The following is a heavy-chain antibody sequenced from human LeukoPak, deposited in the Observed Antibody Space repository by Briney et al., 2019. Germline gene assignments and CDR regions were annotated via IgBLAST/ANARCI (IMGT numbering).Heavy chain of an antibody. D-gene: IGHD3-10*01. CDR3: AKAGQNYYTPDAFDI. Sequence: HSGRSLRLSCAASRFTFSTYGMHWVRQAPGRGLEWVAVISYDGSNKYYADSVKGRFTISRDNSKNTLYLQMNSLRVEDTAVYYCAKAGQNYYTPDAFDIWGQGTMVTVSS. CDR1: RFTFSTYG. V-gene: IGHV3-30*18. CDR2: ISYDGSNK. J-gene: IGHJ3*02.